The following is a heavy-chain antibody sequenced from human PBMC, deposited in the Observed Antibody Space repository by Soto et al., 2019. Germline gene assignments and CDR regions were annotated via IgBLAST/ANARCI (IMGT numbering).Heavy chain of an antibody. CDR1: GFSFSTYP. Sequence: GGSLRLSCAASGFSFSTYPMVWVRQAPGKRLEAVSSISGSGGKTYYKDSVKGRFTISRDNSKNTVDLQMNSLRPEDTAVYYCAKILSTVTTYYYGMDVWGQGTTVTVSS. J-gene: IGHJ6*02. D-gene: IGHD4-17*01. V-gene: IGHV3-23*01. CDR3: AKILSTVTTYYYGMDV. CDR2: ISGSGGKT.